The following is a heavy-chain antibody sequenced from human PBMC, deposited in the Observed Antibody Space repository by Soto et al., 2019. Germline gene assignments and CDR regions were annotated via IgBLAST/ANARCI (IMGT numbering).Heavy chain of an antibody. CDR2: ISWNSGSI. J-gene: IGHJ3*02. V-gene: IGHV3-9*01. CDR3: ATVSGWYRGAFEI. CDR1: GFTFDEYA. D-gene: IGHD6-19*01. Sequence: GGSLRLSCAASGFTFDEYAMHWVRQAPGKGLEWVSGISWNSGSIGYADSVKGRFTISRDNAKNSLYLQMNSLRAEDTALYYCATVSGWYRGAFEIWGQGTMVSVSS.